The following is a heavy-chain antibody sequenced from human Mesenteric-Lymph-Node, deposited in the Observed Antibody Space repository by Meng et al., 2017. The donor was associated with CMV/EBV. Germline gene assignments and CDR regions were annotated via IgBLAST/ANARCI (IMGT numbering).Heavy chain of an antibody. Sequence: SETLSLTCAVSGDSISSSLSYWGWVRQSPGKGLEWIGSVFYGVSTYYNPSLKSRVTISLDTSKDNFSLKLSSVTAADTAVYYCTTSPHRGSESYFDYWGQGTLVTVSS. CDR1: GDSISSSLSY. V-gene: IGHV4-39*02. J-gene: IGHJ4*02. D-gene: IGHD3-10*01. CDR3: TTSPHRGSESYFDY. CDR2: VFYGVST.